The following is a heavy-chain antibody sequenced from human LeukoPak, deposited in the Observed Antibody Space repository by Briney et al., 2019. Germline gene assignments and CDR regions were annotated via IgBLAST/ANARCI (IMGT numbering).Heavy chain of an antibody. J-gene: IGHJ4*02. D-gene: IGHD1-26*01. CDR3: ARGTGSYYSLGY. Sequence: GGSLRLSCAASGFTFSSYWMHWVRQAPGKGLVWVSRINSDGSSTSYADSVKGRFTISRDDAKNTLYLQMDSLRAEDTAMYYCARGTGSYYSLGYWGQGTLVTVSS. CDR1: GFTFSSYW. CDR2: INSDGSST. V-gene: IGHV3-74*01.